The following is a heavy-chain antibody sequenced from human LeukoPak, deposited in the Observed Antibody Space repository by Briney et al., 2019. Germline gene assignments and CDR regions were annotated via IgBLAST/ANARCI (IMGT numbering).Heavy chain of an antibody. CDR3: ARKTPTVPDAFDV. CDR1: GFTFSSYW. J-gene: IGHJ3*01. V-gene: IGHV3-7*01. D-gene: IGHD4-23*01. Sequence: PGGSLRLSCAASGFTFSSYWMSWVRQAPGKELEWLAYIKEDGSEKYYVDSVKGRFTISRDNAKNSLYLQMNSLRVEDTAVYYCARKTPTVPDAFDVWGQGTMVTVSS. CDR2: IKEDGSEK.